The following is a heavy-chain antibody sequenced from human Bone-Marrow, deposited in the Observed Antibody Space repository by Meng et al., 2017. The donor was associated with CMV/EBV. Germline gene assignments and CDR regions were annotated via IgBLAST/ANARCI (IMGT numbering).Heavy chain of an antibody. D-gene: IGHD2-2*01. J-gene: IGHJ1*01. CDR2: IIPLFGVT. Sequence: SVKVSCKTSGGTFSTYTITWVRQAPGHGLEWLGRIIPLFGVTNYTQRFQGRVTITADKSTSTVYMDLSGLRSEDTAMYYCARVGKVVPAPNAEYFLHWGQGTLVTVSS. V-gene: IGHV1-69*02. CDR3: ARVGKVVPAPNAEYFLH. CDR1: GGTFSTYT.